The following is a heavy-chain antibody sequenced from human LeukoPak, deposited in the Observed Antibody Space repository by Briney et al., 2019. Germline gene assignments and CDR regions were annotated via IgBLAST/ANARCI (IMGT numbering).Heavy chain of an antibody. CDR2: IFSNGNT. V-gene: IGHV4-59*02. J-gene: IGHJ5*02. CDR1: SGSVSSDY. CDR3: ARVVYRGENWFDP. D-gene: IGHD3-10*01. Sequence: SETLSLTCTVSSGSVSSDYWTWIRQPPGKGLEWVGYIFSNGNTEYSPSLKSRATISVDTSKNQCSLKLNSVSAADTAVYYCARVVYRGENWFDPWGQGTLVTVSS.